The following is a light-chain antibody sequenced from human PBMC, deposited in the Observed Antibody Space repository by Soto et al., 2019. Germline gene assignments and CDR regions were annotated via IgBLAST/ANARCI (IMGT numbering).Light chain of an antibody. CDR1: QSVSSNY. V-gene: IGKV3-20*01. CDR2: AAS. CDR3: QQYGSSGLT. Sequence: EIVVTQSPDTLSLSPGEGAALSCRASQSVSSNYLAWYQQRPGQAPRLLIYAASNRAAGIPDRFTGSGSGTDFTLTISRLEPEDFAVYYCQQYGSSGLTFGGGTKVEIK. J-gene: IGKJ4*01.